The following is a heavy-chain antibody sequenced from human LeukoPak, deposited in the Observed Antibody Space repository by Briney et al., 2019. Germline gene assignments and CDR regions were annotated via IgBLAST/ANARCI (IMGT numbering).Heavy chain of an antibody. CDR3: ARKVVSLGPRGAFDI. V-gene: IGHV4-38-2*02. CDR1: GYSISSGYY. D-gene: IGHD3-10*01. CDR2: IYHSGST. Sequence: SETLSLTCTVSGYSISSGYYWGWIRQPPGKGLEWIGSIYHSGSTYYNPSLKSRVTISVDTSKNQFSLKLSSVTAADTAVYYCARKVVSLGPRGAFDIWGQGTMVTVSS. J-gene: IGHJ3*02.